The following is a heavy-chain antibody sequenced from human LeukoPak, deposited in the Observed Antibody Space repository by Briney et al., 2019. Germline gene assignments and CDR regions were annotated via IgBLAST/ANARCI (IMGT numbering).Heavy chain of an antibody. J-gene: IGHJ3*01. D-gene: IGHD2-15*01. CDR3: VTSGGLPSNTLSV. Sequence: ASVKVSCKASGYPRGTYAITWVRQAPGQGLQWMGWIDPNSGDTVYAQKFQGRVTMTRDISITTAYMELTSLTSDDSAVYYCVTSGGLPSNTLSVWGHRTLLTVSS. CDR1: GYPRGTYA. CDR2: IDPNSGDT. V-gene: IGHV1-8*01.